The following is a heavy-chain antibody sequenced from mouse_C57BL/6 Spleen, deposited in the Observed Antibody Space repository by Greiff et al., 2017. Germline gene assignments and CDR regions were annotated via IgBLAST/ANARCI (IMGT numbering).Heavy chain of an antibody. CDR3: ARDYSNLYYYAMDY. Sequence: EVQLQQSGPGLVKPSQSLSLTCSVTGYSIPSGYYWNWIRQFPGNKLEWMGYISYDGSNNYNPSLKNRISITRYTSKNQFFLKLNSVTTEDTATYYCARDYSNLYYYAMDYWGQGTSVTVSS. CDR1: GYSIPSGYY. CDR2: ISYDGSN. D-gene: IGHD2-5*01. V-gene: IGHV3-6*01. J-gene: IGHJ4*01.